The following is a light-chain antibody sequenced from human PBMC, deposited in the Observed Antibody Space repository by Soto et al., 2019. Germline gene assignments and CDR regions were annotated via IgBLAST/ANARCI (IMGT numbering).Light chain of an antibody. CDR2: GVS. J-gene: IGLJ2*01. Sequence: QSVLTQPASLSGSPGQSITISCTGTSSDVGGYDYVSWYQQHPGKAPKLMIYGVSNRPSGVSYRFSGSKSGNTASLTISGLQAEDEADYSCNSYISVSSPVVFGGGTKLTVL. CDR3: NSYISVSSPVV. V-gene: IGLV2-14*01. CDR1: SSDVGGYDY.